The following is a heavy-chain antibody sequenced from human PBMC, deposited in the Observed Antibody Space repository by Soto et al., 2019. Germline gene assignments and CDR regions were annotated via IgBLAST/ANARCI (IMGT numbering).Heavy chain of an antibody. CDR1: GGSISSGGYY. Sequence: SETLSLTCTVSGGSISSGGYYWSWIRQHPGKGLEWIGYIYYSGSTYYNPSLKSRVTISVDTSKNQFSLKLSSVTAADTAVYYCARLIYNWNAPQRAFDIWGQGTMVTGSS. V-gene: IGHV4-31*03. D-gene: IGHD1-20*01. CDR2: IYYSGST. CDR3: ARLIYNWNAPQRAFDI. J-gene: IGHJ3*02.